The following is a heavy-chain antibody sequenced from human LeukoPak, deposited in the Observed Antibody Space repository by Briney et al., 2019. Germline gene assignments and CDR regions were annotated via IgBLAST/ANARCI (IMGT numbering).Heavy chain of an antibody. V-gene: IGHV4-61*02. CDR2: IYTSGST. CDR3: ARGTPTAPFKYYYYYMDV. D-gene: IGHD4-17*01. Sequence: SETLSLTCTVSGGSISSGSYYWSWIRQPAGKGLEWIGRIYTSGSTNYNPSLKSRVTISVDTSKNQFTLELSSVTAADTAVYYCARGTPTAPFKYYYYYMDVWGKGTTVTVSS. CDR1: GGSISSGSYY. J-gene: IGHJ6*03.